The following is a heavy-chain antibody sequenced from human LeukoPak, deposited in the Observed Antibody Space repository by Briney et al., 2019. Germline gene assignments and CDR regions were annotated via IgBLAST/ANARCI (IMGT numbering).Heavy chain of an antibody. Sequence: GRSLRLSCAASGFTFSSYAMHWVRQAPGKGLEWVAVISYDGSNKYYADSVKGRFTISRDNSKNTLYLQMNSLRAEDTAVYYCARDHRGGYDPDYLDYWGQGTLVTVSS. J-gene: IGHJ4*02. CDR1: GFTFSSYA. D-gene: IGHD5-12*01. V-gene: IGHV3-30-3*01. CDR3: ARDHRGGYDPDYLDY. CDR2: ISYDGSNK.